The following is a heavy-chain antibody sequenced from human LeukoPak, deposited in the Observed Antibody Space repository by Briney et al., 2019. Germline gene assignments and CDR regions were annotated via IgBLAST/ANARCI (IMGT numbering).Heavy chain of an antibody. J-gene: IGHJ6*03. CDR2: IKQDGSEK. D-gene: IGHD3-10*01. CDR1: GFTFSSYW. CDR3: ARAGLGSYYIYYYYYMDV. V-gene: IGHV3-7*01. Sequence: PGGSLRLSCAASGFTFSSYWMSWVRQAPGKGLEWVANIKQDGSEKYYVDSVKGRFTISRDNAKNSLYLQMNSLRAEDTAVYYCARAGLGSYYIYYYYYMDVWGKGTTVTVSS.